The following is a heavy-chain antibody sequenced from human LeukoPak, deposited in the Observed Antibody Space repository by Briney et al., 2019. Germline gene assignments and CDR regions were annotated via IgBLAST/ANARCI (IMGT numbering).Heavy chain of an antibody. CDR1: GGSISSYY. J-gene: IGHJ4*02. D-gene: IGHD3-10*01. V-gene: IGHV4-59*01. CDR3: ARGTLALLPVDY. CDR2: IYYSGST. Sequence: PSETLSLTCTVSGGSISSYYWSWIRQPPGKGLEWIGYIYYSGSTNYNPSLKSRVTISVDTSKNQFSLKLSSVTAADTAVYYCARGTLALLPVDYWGQGTLVTVSS.